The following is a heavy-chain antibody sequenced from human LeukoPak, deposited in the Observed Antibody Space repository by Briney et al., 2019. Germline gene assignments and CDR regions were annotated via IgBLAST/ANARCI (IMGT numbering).Heavy chain of an antibody. CDR3: AQSRATNDAFDI. D-gene: IGHD5-12*01. CDR2: ISGSGGST. V-gene: IGHV3-23*01. Sequence: GGSLRLSCAASGFTFSSYGMSWVRQAPGKGLEWVSAISGSGGSTYYADSVKGRFTISRDNAKNSLYLQMNSLRAEDTAVYYCAQSRATNDAFDIWGQGTMVTVSS. J-gene: IGHJ3*02. CDR1: GFTFSSYG.